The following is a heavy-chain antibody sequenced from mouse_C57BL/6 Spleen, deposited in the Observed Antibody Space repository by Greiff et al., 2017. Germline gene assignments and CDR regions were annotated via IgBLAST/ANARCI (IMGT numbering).Heavy chain of an antibody. J-gene: IGHJ4*01. Sequence: QVQLQQSGAELVMPGASVKLSCKASGYTFTSYWMHWVKQRPGQGLEWIGEIDPSDSYTNYNQKFKGKSTLTVDKSSSTAYMQLSSLTSEDSAVYYCARDGGGSPLAMDYWGQGTSVTVSS. CDR3: ARDGGGSPLAMDY. D-gene: IGHD1-1*02. CDR1: GYTFTSYW. CDR2: IDPSDSYT. V-gene: IGHV1-69*01.